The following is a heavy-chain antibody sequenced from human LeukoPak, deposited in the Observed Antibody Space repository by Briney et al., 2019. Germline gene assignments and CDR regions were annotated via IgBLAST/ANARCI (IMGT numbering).Heavy chain of an antibody. CDR2: ISGSGGST. Sequence: TGGSLRLSCAASGFTFSIYAMSWVRQAPGKGLEWVSAISGSGGSTYYADSVKGRFTISRDNSKNTLYLQMNSLRAEDTAVYYCAKARQLVPYNWFDPWGQGTLVTVSS. D-gene: IGHD6-13*01. J-gene: IGHJ5*02. CDR3: AKARQLVPYNWFDP. V-gene: IGHV3-23*01. CDR1: GFTFSIYA.